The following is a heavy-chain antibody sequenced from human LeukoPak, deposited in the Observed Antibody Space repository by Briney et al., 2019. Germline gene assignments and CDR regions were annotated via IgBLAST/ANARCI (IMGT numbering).Heavy chain of an antibody. CDR1: GFVFSNYA. V-gene: IGHV3-23*01. CDR3: ARSPLIRESYGDKIVKFDY. D-gene: IGHD4-17*01. J-gene: IGHJ4*02. CDR2: ISGRADST. Sequence: PGGSLRLSCAASGFVFSNYATSWVRQAPGRGLEWVSTISGRADSTYSADSVRGRFTIHRDSYKNTLSLQMDSLRAEDTAVYYCARSPLIRESYGDKIVKFDYWGQGTLVTVSS.